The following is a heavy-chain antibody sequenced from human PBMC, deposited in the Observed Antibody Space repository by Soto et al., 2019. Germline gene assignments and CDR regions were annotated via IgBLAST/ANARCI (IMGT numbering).Heavy chain of an antibody. Sequence: PSETLSLTGNVSGGPISSFNYYWTWIRQPPGKGLEWVGHISYRGTTFYNPSLKSRATVSMDTSKSQFSLKLASVTAADTAVYYCARAEGTYTWSYEFDYWGQGTLVTVSS. CDR2: ISYRGTT. CDR1: GGPISSFNYY. V-gene: IGHV4-30-4*01. CDR3: ARAEGTYTWSYEFDY. D-gene: IGHD1-26*01. J-gene: IGHJ4*02.